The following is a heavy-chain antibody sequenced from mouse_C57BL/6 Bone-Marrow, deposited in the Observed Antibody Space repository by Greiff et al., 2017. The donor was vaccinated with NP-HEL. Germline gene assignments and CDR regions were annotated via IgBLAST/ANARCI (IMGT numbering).Heavy chain of an antibody. CDR2: INPNNGGT. J-gene: IGHJ3*01. CDR3: ARGAYYSNKGFAY. D-gene: IGHD2-5*01. Sequence: SGPELVKPGASVKIPCKASGYTFTDYNMDWVKQSHGKSLEWIGDINPNNGGTIYNQKFKGKATLTVDKSSSTAYMELRSLTSEDTAVYYCARGAYYSNKGFAYWGQGTLVTVSA. V-gene: IGHV1-18*01. CDR1: GYTFTDYN.